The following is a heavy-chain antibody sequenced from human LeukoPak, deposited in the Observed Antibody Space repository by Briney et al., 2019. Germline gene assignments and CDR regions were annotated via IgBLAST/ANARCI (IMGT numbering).Heavy chain of an antibody. D-gene: IGHD6-6*01. CDR3: ASGGRYSSSSPKVWFDP. V-gene: IGHV4-30-2*01. J-gene: IGHJ5*02. CDR2: IYHSGST. Sequence: SQTLSLTCAVSGGSISSGGYSWSWIRQPPGKGLEWIGYIYHSGSTYYNPSLKSRVTISVDRSKNQFSLKLSSVTAADTAVYYCASGGRYSSSSPKVWFDPWGQGTLVTVSS. CDR1: GGSISSGGYS.